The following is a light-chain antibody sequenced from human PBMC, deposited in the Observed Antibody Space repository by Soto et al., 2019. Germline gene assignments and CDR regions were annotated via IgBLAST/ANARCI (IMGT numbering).Light chain of an antibody. CDR3: QQRSNWPPYT. CDR2: DAS. J-gene: IGKJ2*01. V-gene: IGKV3-11*01. CDR1: QSVSSY. Sequence: EIVLTQSPATLSLSPGERATLSCRASQSVSSYLACYQQKPGQAPRLLIYDASNRSTGIPARFSGSGSGTDFTLTISGLEPEFFAVYYCQQRSNWPPYTFGQGTKLEIK.